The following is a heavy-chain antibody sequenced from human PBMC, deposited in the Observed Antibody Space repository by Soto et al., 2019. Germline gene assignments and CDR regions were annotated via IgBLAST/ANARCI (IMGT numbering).Heavy chain of an antibody. Sequence: ASVKVSCKVYGYTLTELSMHWVRQAPGKGLEWMGGFDPEDGETIYAQKFQGRVTMTEDTSTDTAYMELSSLRSEDTAVYYCATWRYYYDSSGYYSDYWGQGTLVTVSS. V-gene: IGHV1-24*01. J-gene: IGHJ4*02. CDR1: GYTLTELS. CDR2: FDPEDGET. D-gene: IGHD3-22*01. CDR3: ATWRYYYDSSGYYSDY.